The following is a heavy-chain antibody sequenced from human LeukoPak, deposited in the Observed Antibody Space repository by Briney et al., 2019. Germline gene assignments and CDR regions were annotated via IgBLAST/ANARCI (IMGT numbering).Heavy chain of an antibody. J-gene: IGHJ4*02. D-gene: IGHD3-16*01. V-gene: IGHV3-66*01. CDR3: ARAWGTVSY. Sequence: GGSLRLSCAASGFTFSSYAMSWVRQAPGKGLEWVSVIYSGGSTYYADSVKGRFTISRDNSKNTLYLQMNSLRAEDTAVYYCARAWGTVSYWGQGTLVTVSS. CDR2: IYSGGST. CDR1: GFTFSSYA.